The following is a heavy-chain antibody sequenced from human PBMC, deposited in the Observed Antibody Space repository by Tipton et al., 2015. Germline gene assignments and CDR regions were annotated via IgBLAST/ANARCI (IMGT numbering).Heavy chain of an antibody. CDR2: INHSGST. J-gene: IGHJ2*01. D-gene: IGHD3-22*01. CDR3: ARDAGRYYDSSGLSWYFDL. Sequence: LRLSCAVYGGSFSGYYWNWIRQPPGKGLEWIGEINHSGSTNYNPSLKSRVTISVDTSKNQFSLKLSSVTAADTAVYYCARDAGRYYDSSGLSWYFDLWGRGTLVTASS. V-gene: IGHV4-34*01. CDR1: GGSFSGYY.